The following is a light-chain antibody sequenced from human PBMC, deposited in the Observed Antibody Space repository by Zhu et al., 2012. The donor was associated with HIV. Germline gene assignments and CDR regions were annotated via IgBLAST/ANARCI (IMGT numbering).Light chain of an antibody. CDR3: QQYDNSPAT. J-gene: IGKJ1*01. CDR1: QSVGSGY. Sequence: EIVLTQSPGTLSLSPGEGATLSCRASQSVGSGYLAWYQQKPGRAPRLLIYGVSSRATGIPDRFSGSGSGTDFTLTISGLDPEDFAVYYCQQYDNSPATFGQGTKVEIK. V-gene: IGKV3-20*01. CDR2: GVS.